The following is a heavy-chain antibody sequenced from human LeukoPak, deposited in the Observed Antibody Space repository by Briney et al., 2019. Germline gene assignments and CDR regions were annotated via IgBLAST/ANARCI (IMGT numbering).Heavy chain of an antibody. Sequence: SETLSLTCTVSGGSISSYYWSWIRQPPGKGLEWIGYIYYSGSTNYNPSLKSRVTISVDTSKNQFSLKLSSVTAADTAVYYCARQHQQELLGMIDYWGQGTLVTVSS. CDR3: ARQHQQELLGMIDY. CDR2: IYYSGST. J-gene: IGHJ4*02. CDR1: GGSISSYY. D-gene: IGHD1-7*01. V-gene: IGHV4-59*01.